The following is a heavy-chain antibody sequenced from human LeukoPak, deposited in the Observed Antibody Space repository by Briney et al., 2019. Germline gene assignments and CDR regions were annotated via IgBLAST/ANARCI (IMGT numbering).Heavy chain of an antibody. J-gene: IGHJ4*02. CDR2: ISYSGTT. CDR3: AREPELRSEGSFDY. CDR1: GASISSHH. Sequence: SEPLSLTCTVSGASISSHHWSWIRQPPGKGLEWLGYISYSGTTKYNASLKSRVTISADTSKSHFSLNLSSVTAADTAVYYCAREPELRSEGSFDYWGQGTLVTVSS. V-gene: IGHV4-59*11. D-gene: IGHD3-10*02.